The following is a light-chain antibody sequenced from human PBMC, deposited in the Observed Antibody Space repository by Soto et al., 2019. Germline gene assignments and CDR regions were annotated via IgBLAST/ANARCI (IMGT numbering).Light chain of an antibody. Sequence: DIQMTQSPSSLSSSVGDRVTITCRASQSISSYLNWYQQKPGKAPKLLIYAASSLQSGVPSRFSGSVSWTDFTLTISSLQPGDFATYYCQQTFSFPITFGQGTRLEIK. CDR3: QQTFSFPIT. J-gene: IGKJ5*01. V-gene: IGKV1-39*01. CDR2: AAS. CDR1: QSISSY.